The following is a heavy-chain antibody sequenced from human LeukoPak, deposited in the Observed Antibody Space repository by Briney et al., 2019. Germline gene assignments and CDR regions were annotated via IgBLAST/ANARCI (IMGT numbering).Heavy chain of an antibody. CDR2: FSSSGTYI. V-gene: IGHV3-21*06. J-gene: IGHJ4*02. CDR1: GFTFSSYS. CDR3: ARGGDIVDVPIAGFGY. D-gene: IGHD2-15*01. Sequence: KPGGSLRLSCTASGFTFSSYSMNWVRQAPGKGLEWVSSFSSSGTYIFYGDAVKGRFTMSRDNAKNSVYLEMNSLRADDTAVYYCARGGDIVDVPIAGFGYWGQGALVTVSS.